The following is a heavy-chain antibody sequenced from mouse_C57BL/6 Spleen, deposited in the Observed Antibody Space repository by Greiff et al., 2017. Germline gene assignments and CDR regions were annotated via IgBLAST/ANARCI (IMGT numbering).Heavy chain of an antibody. V-gene: IGHV5-9-1*02. CDR1: GFTFSSYA. J-gene: IGHJ2*01. CDR2: ISSGGDYI. CDR3: TRGDYGSSYFDY. Sequence: EVQLVESGEGLVKPGGSLKLSCAASGFTFSSYAMSWVRQTPEKRLEWVAYISSGGDYIYYADTVKGRFTISRDNARNTLYLQMSSLKSEDTAMYYCTRGDYGSSYFDYWGQGTTLTVSS. D-gene: IGHD1-1*01.